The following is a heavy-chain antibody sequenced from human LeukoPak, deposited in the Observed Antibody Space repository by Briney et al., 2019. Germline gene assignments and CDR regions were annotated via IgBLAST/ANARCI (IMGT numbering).Heavy chain of an antibody. Sequence: GESLRLSCAASGLSVSNKFMNWVRQAPGKELEWVSYISSSSTIYYADSVKGRFTISRDNAKNSLYLQMNSLRAEDTAVYYCAKPRGSGYYFNWFDPWGQGTLVTVSS. V-gene: IGHV3-69-1*01. D-gene: IGHD3-22*01. CDR1: GLSVSNKF. CDR3: AKPRGSGYYFNWFDP. J-gene: IGHJ5*02. CDR2: ISSSSTI.